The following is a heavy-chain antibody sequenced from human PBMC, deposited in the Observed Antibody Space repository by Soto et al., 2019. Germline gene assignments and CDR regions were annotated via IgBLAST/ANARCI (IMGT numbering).Heavy chain of an antibody. CDR2: ISGSGGST. J-gene: IGHJ4*02. CDR3: AKWSNFDWVRHQLEDSC. Sequence: GGSLRLSCAASGFTFSSYAMSWVRQAPGKGLEWVSAISGSGGSTYYADSVKGRFTISRDNSKNTLYLQMNSLRAEDTAVYYFAKWSNFDWVRHQLEDSCWGQGTLVTVSS. CDR1: GFTFSSYA. V-gene: IGHV3-23*01. D-gene: IGHD3-9*01.